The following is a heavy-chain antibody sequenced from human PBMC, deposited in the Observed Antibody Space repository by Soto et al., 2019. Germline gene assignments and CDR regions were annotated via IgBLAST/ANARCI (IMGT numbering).Heavy chain of an antibody. CDR1: GGSISNYY. CDR3: ARYVQVGAHPYYFDS. J-gene: IGHJ4*02. Sequence: QVQLQESGPGLVKPSETLSLTCTVSGGSISNYYWTWIRQPPGKGLEWIGYIYYSGSTNYNPSLKSRVTISLDTSKKQFSLNLSSVTAADTAVYYCARYVQVGAHPYYFDSWGQGTLVTVSS. V-gene: IGHV4-59*01. D-gene: IGHD1-26*01. CDR2: IYYSGST.